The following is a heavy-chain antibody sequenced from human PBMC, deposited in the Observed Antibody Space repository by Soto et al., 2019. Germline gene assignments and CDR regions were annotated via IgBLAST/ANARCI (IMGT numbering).Heavy chain of an antibody. Sequence: QVQLVESGGGVVQPGRSLRLSCAASGFTFSSYGMHWVRQAPGKGMEWVAVISYDGSNKYYADSLKGRFTISRDNSKNTLYLHMNSLRAADTAVSYCAKDRSNTYCSGGSCYRAFDYWGQGTLVTVSS. CDR2: ISYDGSNK. J-gene: IGHJ4*02. CDR3: AKDRSNTYCSGGSCYRAFDY. D-gene: IGHD2-15*01. V-gene: IGHV3-30*18. CDR1: GFTFSSYG.